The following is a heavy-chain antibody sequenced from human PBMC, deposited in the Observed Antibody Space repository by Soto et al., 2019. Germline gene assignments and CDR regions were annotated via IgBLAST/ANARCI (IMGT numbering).Heavy chain of an antibody. J-gene: IGHJ4*02. D-gene: IGHD3-22*01. CDR1: GGSISSSSYY. CDR2: IYYSGST. Sequence: PSETLSLTCTVSGGSISSSSYYWGWIRQPPGKGLEWIGSIYYSGSTYYNPSLKSRVTISVDTSKNQFSLKLSSVTAADTAVYYCASQHYYDSSGYYVGYWGQGTLVTVSS. V-gene: IGHV4-39*01. CDR3: ASQHYYDSSGYYVGY.